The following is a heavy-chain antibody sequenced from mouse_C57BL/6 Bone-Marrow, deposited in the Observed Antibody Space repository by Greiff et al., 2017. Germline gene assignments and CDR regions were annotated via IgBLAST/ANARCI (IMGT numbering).Heavy chain of an antibody. CDR1: GYTFTSYW. J-gene: IGHJ1*03. D-gene: IGHD2-1*01. V-gene: IGHV1-69*01. CDR3: ARGGVYYGLSYWYFDV. Sequence: QVQLQQPGAELVMPGASVKLSCKASGYTFTSYWMHWVKQRPGQGLEWIGEIDPSDSYTNYNQKFKGKSTLTVDKSSSTAYMQLSSLTSEDSAVYYWARGGVYYGLSYWYFDVWGTGTTVTVSS. CDR2: IDPSDSYT.